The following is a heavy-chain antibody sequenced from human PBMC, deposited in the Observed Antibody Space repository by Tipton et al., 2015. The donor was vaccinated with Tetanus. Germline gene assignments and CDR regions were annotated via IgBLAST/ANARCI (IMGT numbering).Heavy chain of an antibody. J-gene: IGHJ5*02. CDR3: ARQLWGYWFDP. CDR1: GDSISGSHYY. D-gene: IGHD7-27*01. CDR2: IYYTGST. V-gene: IGHV4-39*01. Sequence: TLSLTCSVSGDSISGSHYYWGWVRQAPGKGPEWIGSIYYTGSTYHSPSLRSRDTMSIDTSKNQFSLKLKSVTATDTAVYYRARQLWGYWFDPWGQGTRVTVSS.